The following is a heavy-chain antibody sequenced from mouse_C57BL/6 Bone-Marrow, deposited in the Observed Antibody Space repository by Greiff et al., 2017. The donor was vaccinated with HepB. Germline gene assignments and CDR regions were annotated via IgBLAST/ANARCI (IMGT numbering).Heavy chain of an antibody. J-gene: IGHJ2*01. CDR2: ISDGGSYT. D-gene: IGHD4-1*01. Sequence: EVMLVESGGGLVKPGGSLKLSCAASGFTFSRYAMSWVRQTPEKRLEWVATISDGGSYTYYPDNVKGRFTISRDNAKNNLYLQMSHLKSEDTAMYYCARGGLGYWGQGTTLTVSS. V-gene: IGHV5-4*03. CDR3: ARGGLGY. CDR1: GFTFSRYA.